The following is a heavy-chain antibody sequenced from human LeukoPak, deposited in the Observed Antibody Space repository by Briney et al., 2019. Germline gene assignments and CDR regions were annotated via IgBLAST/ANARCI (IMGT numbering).Heavy chain of an antibody. Sequence: SETLSLTCTVSGVSISSGGYYWRWIRQPPGKGLEWIGYIYHSGSTYYNPSLKSRVTISVDRSKNQFSLKLSSVTAADTAVYYCAGVGGYVNFDYWGQGTLVTVSS. D-gene: IGHD1-26*01. V-gene: IGHV4-30-2*01. CDR2: IYHSGST. CDR3: AGVGGYVNFDY. J-gene: IGHJ4*02. CDR1: GVSISSGGYY.